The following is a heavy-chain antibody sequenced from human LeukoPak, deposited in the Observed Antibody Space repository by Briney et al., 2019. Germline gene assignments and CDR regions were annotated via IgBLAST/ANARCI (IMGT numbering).Heavy chain of an antibody. CDR2: ISYDGSNK. J-gene: IGHJ3*02. Sequence: GGSLRLSCAASGFTFSSYAMHWVRQAPGKVLEWVAVISYDGSNKYYADSVKGRFTISRDNSKNTLYLQMNSLRAEDTAVYYCARVFYYDSSGHDAFDIWGQGTMVTVSS. V-gene: IGHV3-30*04. D-gene: IGHD3-22*01. CDR3: ARVFYYDSSGHDAFDI. CDR1: GFTFSSYA.